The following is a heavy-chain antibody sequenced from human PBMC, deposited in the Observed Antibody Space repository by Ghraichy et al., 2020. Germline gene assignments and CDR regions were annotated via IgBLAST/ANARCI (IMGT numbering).Heavy chain of an antibody. CDR1: GYTFTGYY. Sequence: ASVKVSCKASGYTFTGYYMHWVRQAPGQGLEWMGRINPNSGGTNYAQKFQGRVTMTRDTSISTAYMELSRLRSDDTVVYYCARGAPAGIAAAGTGAFDIWGQETMVTVSS. CDR2: INPNSGGT. CDR3: ARGAPAGIAAAGTGAFDI. J-gene: IGHJ3*02. V-gene: IGHV1-2*05. D-gene: IGHD6-13*01.